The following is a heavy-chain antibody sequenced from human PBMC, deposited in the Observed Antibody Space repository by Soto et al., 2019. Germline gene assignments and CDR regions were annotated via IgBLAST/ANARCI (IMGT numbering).Heavy chain of an antibody. J-gene: IGHJ1*01. CDR1: GGTFSSYT. V-gene: IGHV1-69*08. D-gene: IGHD3-10*01. CDR2: IIPILGIA. Sequence: QVQLVQSGAEVKKPGSSVKVSCKASGGTFSSYTISWVRQAPGQGLEWMGRIIPILGIANYAQKFQGRVTITEDTSTSTDYMELSSLRSEATAVYYCARDAMVQGVIGYWGPGTLVTVSS. CDR3: ARDAMVQGVIGY.